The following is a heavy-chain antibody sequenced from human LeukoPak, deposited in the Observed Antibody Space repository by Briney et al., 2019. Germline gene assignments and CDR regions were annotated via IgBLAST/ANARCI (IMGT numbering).Heavy chain of an antibody. CDR2: IYYTGST. V-gene: IGHV4-59*01. D-gene: IGHD6-19*01. Sequence: PSETLSLTCTVSDGTISPYYLSWIRQPPGKGLEWIGYIYYTGSTNYNPSLKSRVTISLDTSKNQFSLRLTSVTAADTAAYYCARGRLSVADLDVWGQGTTVTVSS. CDR1: DGTISPYY. CDR3: ARGRLSVADLDV. J-gene: IGHJ6*02.